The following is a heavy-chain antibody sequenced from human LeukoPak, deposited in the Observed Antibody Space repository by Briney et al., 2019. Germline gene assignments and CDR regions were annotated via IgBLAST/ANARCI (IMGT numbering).Heavy chain of an antibody. CDR1: GFTFSSYS. CDR3: ASLLRGTFDV. J-gene: IGHJ3*01. CDR2: ISSSSSYI. Sequence: GGSLRLSCAASGFTFSSYSMNWVRQAPGKGLEWVSSISSSSSYIYYADSVKGRVTISRDNSKNTLYFQMNSLRAEDTAVYYCASLLRGTFDVWGRGTMVTVSS. V-gene: IGHV3-21*04.